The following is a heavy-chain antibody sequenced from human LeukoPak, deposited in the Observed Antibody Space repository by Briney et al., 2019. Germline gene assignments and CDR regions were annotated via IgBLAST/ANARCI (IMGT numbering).Heavy chain of an antibody. D-gene: IGHD1-1*01. CDR2: INPDSGAT. Sequence: GASVKVSCKASGYTFTGYSMHWVRQAPGQGLEWMAWINPDSGATKYAQKFQGRVTMTRDTSISTAYMELTRLGSDDTAVYYCARSRYNWNANWFDPWGQGSLVSVSS. CDR3: ARSRYNWNANWFDP. CDR1: GYTFTGYS. V-gene: IGHV1-2*02. J-gene: IGHJ5*02.